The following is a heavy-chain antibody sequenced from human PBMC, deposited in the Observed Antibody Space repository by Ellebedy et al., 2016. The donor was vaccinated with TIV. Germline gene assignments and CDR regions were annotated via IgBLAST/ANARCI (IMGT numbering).Heavy chain of an antibody. V-gene: IGHV3-9*01. J-gene: IGHJ4*02. CDR1: GFTFDDYA. CDR2: ISWNSGSI. D-gene: IGHD2-21*02. Sequence: PGGSLRLSCAASGFTFDDYAMHWVRQAPGKGLEWVSGISWNSGSIGYADSVKGRFTISRDNAKNSLYLQMNSLRAEDTALYYCASAAVTAILAYWGQGTLVTVSS. CDR3: ASAAVTAILAY.